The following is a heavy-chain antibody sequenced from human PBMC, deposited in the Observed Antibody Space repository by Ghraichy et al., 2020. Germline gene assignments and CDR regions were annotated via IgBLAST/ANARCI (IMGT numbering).Heavy chain of an antibody. D-gene: IGHD3-3*01. CDR3: ARGPYDFWSEGWFDP. Sequence: SETLSLTCAVYGGSFSGYYWSWIRQPPGKGLEWIGEINHSGSTNYNPSLKSRVTISVDTSKNQFSLKLSSVTAADTAVYYCARGPYDFWSEGWFDPWGQGTLVTVSS. CDR1: GGSFSGYY. V-gene: IGHV4-34*01. J-gene: IGHJ5*02. CDR2: INHSGST.